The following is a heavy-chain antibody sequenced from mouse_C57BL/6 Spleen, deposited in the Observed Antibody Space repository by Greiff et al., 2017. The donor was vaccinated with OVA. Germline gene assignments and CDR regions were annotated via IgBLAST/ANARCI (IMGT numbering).Heavy chain of an antibody. CDR3: ARRDYGGAMDY. CDR2: IYPGDGDT. V-gene: IGHV1-80*01. J-gene: IGHJ4*01. Sequence: QVQLQQSGAELVKPGASVKISCKASGHAFSSYWMNWVKQRPGKGLEWIGQIYPGDGDTNYNGKFKGKATLTADKSSSTAYMQLSSLTSEDSAVYFCARRDYGGAMDYWGQGTSVTVSS. D-gene: IGHD2-4*01. CDR1: GHAFSSYW.